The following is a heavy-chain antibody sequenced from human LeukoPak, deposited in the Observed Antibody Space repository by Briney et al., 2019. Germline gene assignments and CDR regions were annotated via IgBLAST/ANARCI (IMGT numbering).Heavy chain of an antibody. Sequence: TLSLTFTVSGGSISSGSYYWTWIRPPAGKGLEWIGRIYTSGSTNYNPSLKSRVTISVHTSKNQFSLKLSSVTAADTAVYYCARGVNYYYYYMDVWGKGTTVTISS. CDR2: IYTSGST. CDR1: GGSISSGSYY. D-gene: IGHD4-23*01. V-gene: IGHV4-61*02. CDR3: ARGVNYYYYYMDV. J-gene: IGHJ6*03.